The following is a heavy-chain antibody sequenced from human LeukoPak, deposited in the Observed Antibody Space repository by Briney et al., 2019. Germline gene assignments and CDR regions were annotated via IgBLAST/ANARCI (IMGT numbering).Heavy chain of an antibody. CDR1: GFTFSSYA. D-gene: IGHD2-8*01. J-gene: IGHJ4*02. V-gene: IGHV3-23*01. CDR3: ARNGGGYRPFDY. Sequence: GGSLRLSCAASGFTFSSYAMSWVRQAPGKGLEWVSAISGSGGSTYYADSVKGRFTTSRDNSKNTLYLQMNSLRAEDTAVYYRARNGGGYRPFDYWGQGTLVTVSS. CDR2: ISGSGGST.